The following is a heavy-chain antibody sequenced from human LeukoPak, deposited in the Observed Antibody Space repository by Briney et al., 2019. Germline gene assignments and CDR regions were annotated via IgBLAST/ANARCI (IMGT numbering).Heavy chain of an antibody. CDR3: ARHVKTCYPNY. Sequence: SETLSLTCSVSAGSIGNYYWSWIRQPPGKGLEWIGYFYTTGGTNYNTSLRSRVTMSLDTSNNQFSLRLTSVTAADTAVYYCARHVKTCYPNYWGQGILVTVSS. V-gene: IGHV4-4*09. CDR1: AGSIGNYY. J-gene: IGHJ4*02. CDR2: FYTTGGT. D-gene: IGHD2-15*01.